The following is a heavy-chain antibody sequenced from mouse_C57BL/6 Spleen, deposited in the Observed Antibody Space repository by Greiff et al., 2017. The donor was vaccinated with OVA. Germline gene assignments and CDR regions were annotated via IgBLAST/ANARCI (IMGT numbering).Heavy chain of an antibody. Sequence: QVHVKQSGAELVRPGASVTLSCKASGYTFTDYEMHWVKQTPVHGLEWIGAIDPETGGTAYNQKFKGKAILTADKSSSTAYMELRSLTSEDSAVYYCTRDSNSYYFDYWGQGTTLTVSS. CDR3: TRDSNSYYFDY. D-gene: IGHD2-5*01. CDR1: GYTFTDYE. V-gene: IGHV1-15*01. J-gene: IGHJ2*01. CDR2: IDPETGGT.